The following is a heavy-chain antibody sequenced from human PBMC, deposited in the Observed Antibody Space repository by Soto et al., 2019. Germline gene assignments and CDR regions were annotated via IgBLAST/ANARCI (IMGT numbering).Heavy chain of an antibody. D-gene: IGHD1-1*01. CDR2: ISNDGTSK. V-gene: IGHV3-30-3*01. CDR1: GFTFSDYI. Sequence: EGSLRLCCAASGFTFSDYIIHWVRQAPGKGLEWVTLISNDGTSKYFADSVKGRFTISRDNSKNTVNLQMNSLRPEDTAVYYCARQVLGARRYHSKPPDVSGPGTSVT. J-gene: IGHJ6*02. CDR3: ARQVLGARRYHSKPPDV.